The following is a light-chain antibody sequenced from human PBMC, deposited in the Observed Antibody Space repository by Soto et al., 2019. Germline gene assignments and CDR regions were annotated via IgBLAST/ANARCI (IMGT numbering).Light chain of an antibody. CDR2: DDN. J-gene: IGLJ1*01. CDR1: SSNIGGNS. CDR3: RSCNSSLSAYV. V-gene: IGLV1-51*01. Sequence: QSVLTQPPSVSAAPGQTVTISCSGSSSNIGGNSVSWYQQLPGTAPKLLIYDDNKRPSGIPDRFSGSKSGTSATLGITGFQTGDEADYYCRSCNSSLSAYVFGTGTKVTVL.